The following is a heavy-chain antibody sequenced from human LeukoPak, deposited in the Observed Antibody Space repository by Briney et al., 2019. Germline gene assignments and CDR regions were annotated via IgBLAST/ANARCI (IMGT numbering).Heavy chain of an antibody. CDR3: VRDPCGTFSYHVFTF. D-gene: IGHD3-10*02. CDR2: ITSSGSDI. Sequence: GGSLRLSCVASGFTFSSYSMNWVRQAPGKGPEWVSYITSSGSDIQYAESVKGRFTISRDNAKNSVYLQMDSLRAEDTALYYCVRDPCGTFSYHVFTFWGQGTMVTVSS. J-gene: IGHJ3*01. CDR1: GFTFSSYS. V-gene: IGHV3-21*05.